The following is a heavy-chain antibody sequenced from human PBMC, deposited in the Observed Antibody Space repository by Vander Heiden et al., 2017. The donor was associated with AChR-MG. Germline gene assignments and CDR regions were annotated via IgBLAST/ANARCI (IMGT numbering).Heavy chain of an antibody. CDR1: GGTFSSYS. Sequence: QVQLVQSGAEVKKPGSSVKVSCKASGGTFSSYSISWVRQAPGQGLGWMGGIIPIFGTANYAQKFQGRVTITADKSTSTAYMELRSLRSEDTAVYYFARDPKSRDAFDIWGQGTMVTVSS. CDR2: IIPIFGTA. CDR3: ARDPKSRDAFDI. J-gene: IGHJ3*02. V-gene: IGHV1-69*06.